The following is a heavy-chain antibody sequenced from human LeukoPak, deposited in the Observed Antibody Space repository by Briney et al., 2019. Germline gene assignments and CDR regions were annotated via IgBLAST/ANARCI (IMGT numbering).Heavy chain of an antibody. CDR2: INHSGST. D-gene: IGHD3-16*01. V-gene: IGHV4-34*01. CDR3: ARMLIGGFDS. Sequence: SETLSLTCAAYGWSLSGYYWSWIRQPPGKGLEWIAEINHSGSTKYNPSLKNRVTISVDPAKNQFSLKLNCVTAEDTAVYYCARMLIGGFDSWGQGTLVTVSS. CDR1: GWSLSGYY. J-gene: IGHJ5*01.